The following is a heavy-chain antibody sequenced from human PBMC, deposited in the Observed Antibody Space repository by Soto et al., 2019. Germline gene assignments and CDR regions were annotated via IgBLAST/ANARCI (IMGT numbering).Heavy chain of an antibody. CDR3: TRWNGYGDL. Sequence: EMQLLESGGGLVQPGGSLRLSCVVSGFSFSTYGVTCVRQAPGKWLEWVCGVSGGSGVTHYTDSVKGRFTISGDDSKNTVYLQMHSLRGEDTAVYYCTRWNGYGDLWGQGTLVTVSS. J-gene: IGHJ5*02. CDR2: VSGGSGVT. V-gene: IGHV3-23*01. D-gene: IGHD1-1*01. CDR1: GFSFSTYG.